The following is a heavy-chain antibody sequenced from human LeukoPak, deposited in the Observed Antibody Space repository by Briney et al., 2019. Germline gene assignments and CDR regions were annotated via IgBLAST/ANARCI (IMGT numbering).Heavy chain of an antibody. CDR2: IYHSGST. D-gene: IGHD2-2*01. Sequence: PSETLSLTCAVSGGSISSGGYSWSWIRQPPGKGLEWIGYIYHSGSTYYNPSLKSRVTISVDRSKNQFSLKLSSVTAADTAVYYCARDSRVVPAANYYYYGMDVWGQGTTVTVSS. CDR1: GGSISSGGYS. J-gene: IGHJ6*02. CDR3: ARDSRVVPAANYYYYGMDV. V-gene: IGHV4-30-2*01.